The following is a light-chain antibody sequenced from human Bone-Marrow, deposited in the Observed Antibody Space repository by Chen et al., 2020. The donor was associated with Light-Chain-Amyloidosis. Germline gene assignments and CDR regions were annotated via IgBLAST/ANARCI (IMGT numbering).Light chain of an antibody. CDR2: RDT. CDR1: DLPTKY. Sequence: SSELTQPPSASVTPGQTASTTRSGDDLPTKYAYWYQQKPGQAPVLVIHRDTERPSGISERFSGSSSGTTATLTISGVQAEDEADYHCQSADSSGTYEVIFGGGTKLTVL. CDR3: QSADSSGTYEVI. V-gene: IGLV3-25*03. J-gene: IGLJ2*01.